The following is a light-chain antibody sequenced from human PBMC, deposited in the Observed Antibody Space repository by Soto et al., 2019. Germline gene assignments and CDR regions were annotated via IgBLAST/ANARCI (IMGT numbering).Light chain of an antibody. CDR1: QSVSSY. Sequence: EIVVTQSPATLSLSPGERATLSCRASQSVSSYLAWYQQKPGQAPRLLIYDASNSATGIPARFSGSGSGTDFTLTISSLEPEDFAVYYCQQRSNWPPLTFCGGNKVEIK. V-gene: IGKV3-11*01. J-gene: IGKJ4*01. CDR3: QQRSNWPPLT. CDR2: DAS.